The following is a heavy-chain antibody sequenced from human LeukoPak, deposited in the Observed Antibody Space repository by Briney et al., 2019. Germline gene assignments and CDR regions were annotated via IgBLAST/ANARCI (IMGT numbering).Heavy chain of an antibody. CDR3: ARSTVTTGSTDYYFDY. V-gene: IGHV4-30-2*01. CDR1: GGSISSGGYS. CDR2: IYHSGST. D-gene: IGHD4-17*01. Sequence: SQTLSLTCAVSGGSISSGGYSWSWIRQPPGKGLEWIGYIYHSGSTYYNPSLKSRVTISVDRSKNQFSLKLSSVTAADTAVHYCARSTVTTGSTDYYFDYWGQGTLVTVSS. J-gene: IGHJ4*02.